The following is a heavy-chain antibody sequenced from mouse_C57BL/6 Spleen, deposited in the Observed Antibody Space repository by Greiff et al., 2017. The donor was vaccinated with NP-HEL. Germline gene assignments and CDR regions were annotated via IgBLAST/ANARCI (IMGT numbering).Heavy chain of an antibody. CDR1: GYAFSSYW. Sequence: QVQLQQPGAELVKPGASVKISCKASGYAFSSYWMNWVKQRPGKGLEWIGQIYPGDGDTNYNGKFKGKATLTADKSSSTAYMQLSSLTSEDSAVYFCARDGDYGYWYFDVWGTGTTVTVSS. J-gene: IGHJ1*03. CDR2: IYPGDGDT. CDR3: ARDGDYGYWYFDV. V-gene: IGHV1-80*01. D-gene: IGHD2-4*01.